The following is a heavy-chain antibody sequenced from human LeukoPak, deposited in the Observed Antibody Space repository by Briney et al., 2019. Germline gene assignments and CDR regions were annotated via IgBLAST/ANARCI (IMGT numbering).Heavy chain of an antibody. CDR3: AKDIFGSYGDY. Sequence: GGSLRLSCAASGFTFSHYGMSWVRQAPGKGLEWVAGFSGKGDTTYYAESVRGRFTISRDTSKNTLFLQMNSLRAEDTAVYYCAKDIFGSYGDYWGQGTLVTVSS. D-gene: IGHD1-26*01. CDR1: GFTFSHYG. CDR2: FSGKGDTT. J-gene: IGHJ4*02. V-gene: IGHV3-23*01.